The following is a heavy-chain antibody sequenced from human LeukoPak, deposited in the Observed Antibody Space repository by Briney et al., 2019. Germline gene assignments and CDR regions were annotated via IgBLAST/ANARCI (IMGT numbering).Heavy chain of an antibody. J-gene: IGHJ1*01. V-gene: IGHV3-74*01. Sequence: GGSLRLSCAASGFTFSTYWMHWVRPAPGKGLVWVSRFKSDGSTNYADSVKGRFTISRDNAKNTLSLQMNSLRPEDTGVYYCARAPSEIGGYYPEYFRHWGQGTLVTVSS. D-gene: IGHD3-22*01. CDR1: GFTFSTYW. CDR3: ARAPSEIGGYYPEYFRH. CDR2: FKSDGST.